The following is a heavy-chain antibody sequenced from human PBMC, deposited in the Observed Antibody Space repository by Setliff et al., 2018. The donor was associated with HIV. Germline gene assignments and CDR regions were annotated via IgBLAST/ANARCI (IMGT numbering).Heavy chain of an antibody. CDR3: ARSGITIFGVVIITFDY. D-gene: IGHD3-3*01. Sequence: SETLSLTCTVSGGSINSGTYYWSWIRQPAGKGLEWIGRIYTSGSTNYNPSLKSRVIISVDKSKNQFSLKLSSVTAADTAVYYCARSGITIFGVVIITFDYWGQGTLVTVSS. V-gene: IGHV4-61*02. CDR2: IYTSGST. CDR1: GGSINSGTYY. J-gene: IGHJ4*02.